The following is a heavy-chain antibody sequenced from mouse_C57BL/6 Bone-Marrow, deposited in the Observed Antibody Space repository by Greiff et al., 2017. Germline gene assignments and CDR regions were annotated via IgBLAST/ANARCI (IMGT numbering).Heavy chain of an antibody. CDR2: IDPGGGET. V-gene: IGHV14-2*01. J-gene: IGHJ2*01. CDR3: ATAAQATADY. D-gene: IGHD3-2*02. Sequence: EVQRVESGAELVKPGASVKLSCTASGFNIKDYYMHWVKQRTEQGLEWIGRIDPGGGETKYAPKFPGKATITADTSSNTSYMQLSSRTSEDTAVYYCATAAQATADYWGQGTTLTVSS. CDR1: GFNIKDYY.